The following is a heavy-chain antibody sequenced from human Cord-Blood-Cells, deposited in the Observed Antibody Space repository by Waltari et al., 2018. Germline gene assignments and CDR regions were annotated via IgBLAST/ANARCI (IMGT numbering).Heavy chain of an antibody. CDR1: GGSISSSSYY. CDR2: IYYSGST. J-gene: IGHJ3*02. CDR3: ARTQTFPVYYGSGSYYNAFDI. D-gene: IGHD3-10*01. V-gene: IGHV4-39*01. Sequence: QLQLQESGPGLVKPSETLSLTCTVSGGSISSSSYYWGWIRQPPGKGLEWIGSIYYSGSTYSTPSRKRRVTISVDTSKNQFSLKLSSVTAADTAVYYCARTQTFPVYYGSGSYYNAFDIWGQGTMVTVSS.